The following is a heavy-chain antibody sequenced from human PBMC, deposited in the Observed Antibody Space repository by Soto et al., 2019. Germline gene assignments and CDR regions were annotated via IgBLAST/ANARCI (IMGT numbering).Heavy chain of an antibody. V-gene: IGHV1-18*01. CDR2: ISAYNGNT. D-gene: IGHD6-13*01. CDR3: ARVGSAAGRINWFDP. Sequence: ASVKASCKYSAYTFTNFAISWVRQAPGQGLEWMGWISAYNGNTNYAQKLQGRVTMTTDTSTSTAYMELRSLRPDDTAVYYCARVGSAAGRINWFDPWG. CDR1: AYTFTNFA. J-gene: IGHJ5*02.